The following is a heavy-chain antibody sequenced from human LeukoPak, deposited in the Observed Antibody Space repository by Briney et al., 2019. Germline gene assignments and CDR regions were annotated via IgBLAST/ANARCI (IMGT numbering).Heavy chain of an antibody. J-gene: IGHJ6*03. CDR2: INHSGST. CDR1: GGSFSGYY. V-gene: IGHV4-34*01. D-gene: IGHD4-17*01. CDR3: ARVPFYGDYYYYYMDV. Sequence: SETLSLTCAVYGGSFSGYYWSWIRQPPGKGLDWIGEINHSGSTNYNPSLKSRVTISVDTSKNQFSLKLSSVTAADTAVYYCARVPFYGDYYYYYMDVWGKGTTVTVSS.